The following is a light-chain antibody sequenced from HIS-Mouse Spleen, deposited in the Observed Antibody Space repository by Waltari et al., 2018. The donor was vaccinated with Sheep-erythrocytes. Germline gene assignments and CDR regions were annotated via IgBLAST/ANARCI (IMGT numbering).Light chain of an antibody. CDR2: KDS. CDR3: QSADSSGTWV. Sequence: SYELTQPPSVSVSPGQTARITCSGDALPKQYAYWYQQKPGQAPVLVIYKDSERPSGIPARFSGSSSGTTVTLTISGVQAEDGADYYCQSADSSGTWVFGGGTKLTVL. J-gene: IGLJ3*02. V-gene: IGLV3-25*03. CDR1: ALPKQY.